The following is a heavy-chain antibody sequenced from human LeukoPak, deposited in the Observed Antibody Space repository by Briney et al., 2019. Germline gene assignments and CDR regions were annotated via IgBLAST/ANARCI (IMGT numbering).Heavy chain of an antibody. CDR1: GVSISSYY. Sequence: SSETLSLTCTVSGVSISSYYWSWIRQPPGKGLEWIGYIYYSGSTNYNPSLKSRVTISVDTSKNQFSLKLSSVTAADTAVYYCARTPIVATINGSGYYDSSGYYFDYWGQGTLVTVSS. CDR2: IYYSGST. D-gene: IGHD3-22*01. J-gene: IGHJ4*02. V-gene: IGHV4-59*01. CDR3: ARTPIVATINGSGYYDSSGYYFDY.